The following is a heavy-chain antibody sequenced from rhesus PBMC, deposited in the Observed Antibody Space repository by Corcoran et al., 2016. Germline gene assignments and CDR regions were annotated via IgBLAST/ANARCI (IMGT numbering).Heavy chain of an antibody. D-gene: IGHD3-3*01. CDR3: TRGGYYNIWTYNRFDV. V-gene: IGHV3-16*01. Sequence: EVQLVESGGGLVQPGGALRPSCAASGFTFSNYGMRWVRQAPGERLEWGGRIKNKADGGTAAYAESVKGRFTISRDDSKNTLYLQMNSLKTEDTAVYYCTRGGYYNIWTYNRFDVWGPGVLVTVSS. CDR1: GFTFSNYG. CDR2: IKNKADGGTA. J-gene: IGHJ5-1*01.